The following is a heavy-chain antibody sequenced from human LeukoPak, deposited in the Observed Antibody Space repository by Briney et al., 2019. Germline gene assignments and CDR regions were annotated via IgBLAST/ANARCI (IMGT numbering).Heavy chain of an antibody. CDR3: ARGSRRGYSGYDEFDY. CDR1: GFTFSSYN. Sequence: GGSLRLSCAASGFTFSSYNINWVRQAPGKGLEWVSYISSSSSKIYYADSVKGRFTISRDNAKNSLYLQMNSLRAEDTAVYYCARGSRRGYSGYDEFDYWGQGTLVTVSS. D-gene: IGHD5-12*01. J-gene: IGHJ4*02. V-gene: IGHV3-48*01. CDR2: ISSSSSKI.